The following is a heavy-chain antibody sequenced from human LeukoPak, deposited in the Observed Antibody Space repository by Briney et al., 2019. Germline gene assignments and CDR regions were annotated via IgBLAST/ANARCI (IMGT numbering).Heavy chain of an antibody. CDR1: GGSISSSSYY. J-gene: IGHJ4*02. D-gene: IGHD3-22*01. Sequence: SETLSLTCTVSGGSISSSSYYWGWIRQPPGKGLEWNGSIYYSGSTYYNPSLKSRVTISVDTSKNQFSLKLSSVTAADTAVYYCARSVNDYYDSSGYFYWGQGTLVTVSS. CDR3: ARSVNDYYDSSGYFY. V-gene: IGHV4-39*01. CDR2: IYYSGST.